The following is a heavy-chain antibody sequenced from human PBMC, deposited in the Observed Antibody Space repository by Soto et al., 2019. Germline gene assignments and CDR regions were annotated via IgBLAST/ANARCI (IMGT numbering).Heavy chain of an antibody. Sequence: SETLSLTCTVSGGSISSSXYYXGWIRQPPGKGLEXXGSIYYSGSTYYNPSLKSRVTISVDTSKNQFSLKLSSVTAADTAVYYCARHPVSSYYDILTGYTDYWGQGTLVTVSS. CDR1: GGSISSSXYY. D-gene: IGHD3-9*01. J-gene: IGHJ4*02. V-gene: IGHV4-39*01. CDR2: IYYSGST. CDR3: ARHPVSSYYDILTGYTDY.